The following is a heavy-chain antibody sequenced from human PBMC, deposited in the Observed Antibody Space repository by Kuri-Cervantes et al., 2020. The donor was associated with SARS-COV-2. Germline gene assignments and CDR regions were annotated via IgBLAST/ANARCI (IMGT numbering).Heavy chain of an antibody. J-gene: IGHJ4*02. D-gene: IGHD2-2*02. CDR2: IKQDGSEK. CDR3: AKEARYCSSPSCYTLFDY. Sequence: LSLTCAASGFTFSSYWMSWVRQAPGKGLEWVANIKQDGSEKYYVDSVKGRFTISRDNAKYSLYLQMNSLRAEDTAVYYCAKEARYCSSPSCYTLFDYWGQGTLVTVAS. CDR1: GFTFSSYW. V-gene: IGHV3-7*03.